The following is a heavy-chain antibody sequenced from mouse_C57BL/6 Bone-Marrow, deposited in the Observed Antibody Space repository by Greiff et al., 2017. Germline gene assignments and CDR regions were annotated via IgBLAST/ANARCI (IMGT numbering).Heavy chain of an antibody. CDR1: GFTFSDYY. D-gene: IGHD1-1*01. V-gene: IGHV5-12*01. CDR3: ARPYFYGSSSWFAY. Sequence: EVMLVESGGGLVQPGGSLKLSCAASGFTFSDYYMYWVRQTPEKRLEWVAYLSNGGGSTYYPDTVKGRFTLSRENAKNTLYMNMSRLKSEDTAIYYCARPYFYGSSSWFAYWGQGTLVTVSA. CDR2: LSNGGGST. J-gene: IGHJ3*01.